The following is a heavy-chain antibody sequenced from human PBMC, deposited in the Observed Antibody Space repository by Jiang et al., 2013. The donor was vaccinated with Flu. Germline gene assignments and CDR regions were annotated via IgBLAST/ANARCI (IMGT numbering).Heavy chain of an antibody. D-gene: IGHD3-22*01. CDR3: ARSGYYDSSGPAKGFDP. Sequence: GLVKPSETLSLTCTVSGGSISSYYWSWIRQPPGKGLEWIGYIYYSGSTNYNPSLKSRVTISVDTSKNQFSLKLSSVTAADTAVYYCARSGYYDSSGPAKGFDPWGQGTLVTVSS. J-gene: IGHJ5*02. CDR1: GGSISSYY. CDR2: IYYSGST. V-gene: IGHV4-59*13.